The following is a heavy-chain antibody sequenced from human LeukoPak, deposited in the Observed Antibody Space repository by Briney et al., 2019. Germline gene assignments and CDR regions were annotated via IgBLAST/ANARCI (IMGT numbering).Heavy chain of an antibody. CDR3: ARGGAGFDY. CDR2: TYYRSKWFY. CDR1: GDSVSSNRTS. J-gene: IGHJ4*02. Sequence: SQTLSLTCAISGDSVSSNRTSWNCLRQSPSRDLEWLGRTYYRSKWFYDYAVSVKSRITINPDTSKNHFSLQLISVTPEDTAVYYCARGGAGFDYWGQGTPVTVSS. D-gene: IGHD3-10*01. V-gene: IGHV6-1*01.